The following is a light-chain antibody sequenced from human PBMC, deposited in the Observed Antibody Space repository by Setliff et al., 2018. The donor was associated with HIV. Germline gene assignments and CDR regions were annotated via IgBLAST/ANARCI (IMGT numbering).Light chain of an antibody. V-gene: IGLV2-14*01. CDR1: SSDVGGYSY. J-gene: IGLJ1*01. CDR3: SSYAITNTLP. Sequence: ALTQPASVSGSPGQSITISCTGTSSDVGGYSYVSWYQQHPGKALKLIIYEVRNRPSGVSNRFSGSKSGNTASLTISGLQAEDEADYYCSSYAITNTLPFGTGTKGTVL. CDR2: EVR.